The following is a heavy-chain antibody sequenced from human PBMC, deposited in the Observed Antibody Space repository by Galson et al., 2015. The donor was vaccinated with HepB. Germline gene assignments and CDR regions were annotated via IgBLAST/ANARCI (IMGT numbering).Heavy chain of an antibody. CDR1: GFNFGDYA. J-gene: IGHJ3*01. V-gene: IGHV3-49*03. D-gene: IGHD3-3*01. Sequence: SLRLSCAASGFNFGDYAMSWIRQAPGKGLEWVGLIRGRAYGGTTEYAASLKGRFTISRDDSKSIAYLQMNSLETEDTAMYYCTREGSISPGGWFYESWSAPRDDAFDVWGQGTMVTVSS. CDR3: TREGSISPGGWFYESWSAPRDDAFDV. CDR2: IRGRAYGGTT.